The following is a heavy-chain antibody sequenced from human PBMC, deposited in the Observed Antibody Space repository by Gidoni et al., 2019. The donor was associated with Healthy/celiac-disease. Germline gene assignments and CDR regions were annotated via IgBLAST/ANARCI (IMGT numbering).Heavy chain of an antibody. V-gene: IGHV4-34*01. D-gene: IGHD2-2*01. CDR3: ARFGRAAMGFDP. CDR2: INHSGST. Sequence: QVQLQQWGAGLLKPSETLSLTCAVYGGSFSGYYWSWIRQPPGKGLEWIGEINHSGSTNYNPSLKSRVTISVDTSKNQFSLKLSSVTAADTAVYYCARFGRAAMGFDPWGQGTLVTVSS. CDR1: GGSFSGYY. J-gene: IGHJ5*02.